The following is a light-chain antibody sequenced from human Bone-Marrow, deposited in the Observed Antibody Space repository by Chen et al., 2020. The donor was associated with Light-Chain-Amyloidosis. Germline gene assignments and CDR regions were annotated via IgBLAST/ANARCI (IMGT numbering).Light chain of an antibody. CDR3: QSADSSGTDEVI. V-gene: IGLV3-25*03. J-gene: IGLJ2*01. CDR2: RDT. CDR1: DLPTKY. Sequence: SYELTQPPSVSVSPGQTARITCSGDDLPTKYAYWYQQKPGQAPVLGIQRDTERPSGISERFSGARSVTTATLTSSGVQAKDEADYHCQSADSSGTDEVIFGGGTKLTVL.